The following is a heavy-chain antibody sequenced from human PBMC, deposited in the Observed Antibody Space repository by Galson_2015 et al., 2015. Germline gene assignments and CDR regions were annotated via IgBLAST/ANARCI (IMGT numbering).Heavy chain of an antibody. CDR1: GGAISSSSYY. CDR3: ARDTRYSSGWYQLGGGHY. J-gene: IGHJ4*02. D-gene: IGHD6-19*01. V-gene: IGHV4-39*07. Sequence: ETLSLTCTVSGGAISSSSYYWGWIRQPPGKGLEWIGSIYYSGSTYYNPSLKSRVTISVDTSKNQFSLKLSSVTAADTAVYYCARDTRYSSGWYQLGGGHYWGQGTLVTVSS. CDR2: IYYSGST.